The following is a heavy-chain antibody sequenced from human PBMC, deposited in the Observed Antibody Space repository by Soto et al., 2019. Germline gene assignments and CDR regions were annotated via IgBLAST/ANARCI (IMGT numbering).Heavy chain of an antibody. D-gene: IGHD6-19*01. J-gene: IGHJ4*02. V-gene: IGHV4-39*01. CDR1: GGSISSSSYY. CDR2: IYYSGST. Sequence: PSETLSLTCTVSGGSISSSSYYWCWIRHPPGKGLEWIGSIYYSGSTYYNPSLKSRVTISVDTSKNQFSLKLSSVTAADTAVYYCARHRVFSSGCLDYWGQGTLVTVSS. CDR3: ARHRVFSSGCLDY.